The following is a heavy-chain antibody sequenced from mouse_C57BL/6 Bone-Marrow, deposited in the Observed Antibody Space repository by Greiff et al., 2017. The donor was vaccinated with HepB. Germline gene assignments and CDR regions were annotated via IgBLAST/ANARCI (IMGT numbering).Heavy chain of an antibody. CDR2: FHPYNDDT. Sequence: LVESGAELVKPGASVKMSCKASGYTFTTYPIEWMKQNHGKSLEWIGNFHPYNDDTKYNEKFKGKATLTVEKSSSTVYLELSRLTSDDSAVYYCARGVYYDYNYFDYWGQGTTLTVSS. CDR3: ARGVYYDYNYFDY. J-gene: IGHJ2*01. CDR1: GYTFTTYP. V-gene: IGHV1-47*01. D-gene: IGHD2-4*01.